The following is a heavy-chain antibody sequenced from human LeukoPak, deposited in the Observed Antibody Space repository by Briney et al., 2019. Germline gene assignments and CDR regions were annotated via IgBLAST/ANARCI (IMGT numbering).Heavy chain of an antibody. V-gene: IGHV3-21*01. D-gene: IGHD2-2*01. CDR3: ATSGCTNCFFDY. J-gene: IGHJ4*02. CDR1: GFTFSSYA. CDR2: ISSSGNFI. Sequence: GSLRLSCAASGFTFSSYAMSWVRQAPGKGLEWVLSISSSGNFIEYADSVKGRITISRDNAKNSLYLHMNSLGAEDTAVYYCATSGCTNCFFDYWGQGTLVTVSS.